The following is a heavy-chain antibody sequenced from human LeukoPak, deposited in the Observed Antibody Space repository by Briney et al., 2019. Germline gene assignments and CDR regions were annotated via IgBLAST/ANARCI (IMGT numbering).Heavy chain of an antibody. Sequence: SVKVSCKASGGTFSSYAISWVRQAPGQGLEWMGRIIPILGIANYAQKFQGRVTITADKSTSTAYMELSSLRSEDTAVYYCARDLLVATIRGGLDYWGQGTLVTVSS. CDR3: ARDLLVATIRGGLDY. V-gene: IGHV1-69*04. CDR2: IIPILGIA. J-gene: IGHJ4*02. D-gene: IGHD5-12*01. CDR1: GGTFSSYA.